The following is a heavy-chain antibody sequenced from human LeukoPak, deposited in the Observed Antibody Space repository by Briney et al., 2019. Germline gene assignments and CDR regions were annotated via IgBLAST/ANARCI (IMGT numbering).Heavy chain of an antibody. V-gene: IGHV4-38-2*02. CDR3: ARHSGSGSYHSPFGN. D-gene: IGHD3-10*01. CDR1: GYSISSGFY. J-gene: IGHJ4*02. CDR2: IYHSGST. Sequence: SETLSLTCTVAGYSISSGFYWGWIRQPPGKGLEWIGSIYHSGSTYYNPSLKSRVTMSVDTSENQFSLELTSVTAADTAVYYCARHSGSGSYHSPFGNWGQGTLVTVSS.